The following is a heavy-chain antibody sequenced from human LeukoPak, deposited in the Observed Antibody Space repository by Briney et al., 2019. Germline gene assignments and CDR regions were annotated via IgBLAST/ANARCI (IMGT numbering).Heavy chain of an antibody. CDR3: ARPATMYYYDSSGYS. J-gene: IGHJ5*02. CDR1: GFTFGNYW. CDR2: IKQDGSEK. V-gene: IGHV3-7*01. D-gene: IGHD3-22*01. Sequence: GGSLRLSCAASGFTFGNYWMSWVRQAPGKGLEWVANIKQDGSEKYYVDSVKGRFTISRDNAKNSLYLQMNSLRAEDTAVYYCARPATMYYYDSSGYSWGQGTLVTVSS.